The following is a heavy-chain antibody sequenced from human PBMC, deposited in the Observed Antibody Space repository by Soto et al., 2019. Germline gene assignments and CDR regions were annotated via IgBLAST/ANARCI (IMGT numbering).Heavy chain of an antibody. CDR2: IYYSGST. D-gene: IGHD4-17*01. V-gene: IGHV4-31*03. CDR3: ARGRTTGNWFDP. CDR1: GGSISSGGYY. J-gene: IGHJ5*02. Sequence: SETLSLTCTVSGGSISSGGYYWSWIRQHPGKGLEWIGYIYYSGSTYYNPSLKSRVTISVDTSKNQFSLKLSSVTAADTAVYYCARGRTTGNWFDPWGQGTLVTV.